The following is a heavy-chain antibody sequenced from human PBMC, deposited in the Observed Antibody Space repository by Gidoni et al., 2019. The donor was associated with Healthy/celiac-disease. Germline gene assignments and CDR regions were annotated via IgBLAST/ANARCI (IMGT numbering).Heavy chain of an antibody. CDR3: ARGGVVVITGYFDY. V-gene: IGHV3-30*01. D-gene: IGHD3-22*01. CDR1: GFTFSSYA. J-gene: IGHJ4*02. Sequence: QVQLVESGGGVVQPGRSLRLSCAASGFTFSSYAMHWVRQAPGKGLEWVAVISYDGSNKYYADSVKGRFTISRDNSKNTLYLQMNSLRAEDTAVYYCARGGVVVITGYFDYWGQGTLVTVSS. CDR2: ISYDGSNK.